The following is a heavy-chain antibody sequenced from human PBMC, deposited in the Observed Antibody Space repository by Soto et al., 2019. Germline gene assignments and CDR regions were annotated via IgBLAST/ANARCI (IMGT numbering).Heavy chain of an antibody. D-gene: IGHD3-10*01. CDR1: GFTFSNYW. CDR2: IDGDGSST. J-gene: IGHJ6*02. Sequence: PGGSLRLSCAASGFTFSNYWMHWVRQTPEKGLVWVSHIDGDGSSTTYADSVKGRFTISRDNAKNTLYLQMNSLRAEDTAVYYCARDRLLWFGELFRGDYGMDVWGQGTTVTVSS. V-gene: IGHV3-74*01. CDR3: ARDRLLWFGELFRGDYGMDV.